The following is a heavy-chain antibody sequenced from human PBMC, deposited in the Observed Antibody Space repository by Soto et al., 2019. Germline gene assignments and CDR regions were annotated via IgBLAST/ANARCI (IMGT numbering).Heavy chain of an antibody. J-gene: IGHJ5*02. CDR1: GFTFSSYA. D-gene: IGHD2-15*01. Sequence: GGSLRLSCSASGFTFSSYAMHWVRQAPGKGLEYVSAISSNGGSTYYADSVKGRFTISRDNSKNTLYLQMSSLRAEDTAVYYCVKDLGSIVAATRFDPWGQGTLVTVSS. CDR3: VKDLGSIVAATRFDP. V-gene: IGHV3-64D*08. CDR2: ISSNGGST.